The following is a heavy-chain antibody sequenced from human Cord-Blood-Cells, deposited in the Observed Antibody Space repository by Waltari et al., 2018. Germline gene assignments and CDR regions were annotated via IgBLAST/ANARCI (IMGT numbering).Heavy chain of an antibody. Sequence: QVQLVQSGAEVKTPGASVKVSCKASGYTFTSYDINWVRQATGQGLELMGWMNPDSGNTGYAQKIQGRVSITRNTSVSTAYMERSSLRSEETAVYDWSRVWSSTSCYAFGIWGQGTRVTVSS. D-gene: IGHD2-2*01. J-gene: IGHJ3*02. CDR3: SRVWSSTSCYAFGI. CDR2: MNPDSGNT. V-gene: IGHV1-8*03. CDR1: GYTFTSYD.